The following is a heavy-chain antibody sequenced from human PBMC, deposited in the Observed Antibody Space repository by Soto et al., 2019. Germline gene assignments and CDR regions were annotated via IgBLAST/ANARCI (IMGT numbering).Heavy chain of an antibody. D-gene: IGHD3-10*01. CDR1: GGSINNGDFY. Sequence: KPSETLSLTCTVSGGSINNGDFYWSWIRQPPGQGLERIGNIYHSGSPSYKPYLKRRTTISIDTSNNQFSLTLSSMTAADTAFYYCAREKRVAPINMVRVRIAQTQSNWFDSWGQGILVTFSS. CDR3: AREKRVAPINMVRVRIAQTQSNWFDS. V-gene: IGHV4-30-4*01. CDR2: IYHSGSP. J-gene: IGHJ5*01.